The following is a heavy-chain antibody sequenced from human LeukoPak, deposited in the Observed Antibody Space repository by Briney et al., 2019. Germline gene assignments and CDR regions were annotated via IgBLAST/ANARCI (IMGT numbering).Heavy chain of an antibody. CDR1: GYTFTGYY. CDR2: INPNSGGT. CDR3: ARAYEYGWFDP. J-gene: IGHJ5*02. Sequence: ASVKVSCKASGYTFTGYYMHWVRQAPGQGLEWMGRINPNSGGTNYAQKFQGRVTMTSQTSISTGNMELSSLRSDDTAVYYCARAYEYGWFDPWGQGTLVTVSS. D-gene: IGHD4/OR15-4a*01. V-gene: IGHV1-2*06.